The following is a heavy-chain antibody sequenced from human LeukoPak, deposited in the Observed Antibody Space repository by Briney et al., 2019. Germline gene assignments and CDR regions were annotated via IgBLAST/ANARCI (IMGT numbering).Heavy chain of an antibody. Sequence: PGGSLRLSCAASGFTFSSYWMFWVRQAPGKGLVWVSRINGDGSATTYADSVKGRFTISRDNPKNMLYLQMNSLRAEDTAVYYCARGTSGGCVHWGQGTLVTVSS. V-gene: IGHV3-74*03. CDR2: INGDGSAT. CDR1: GFTFSSYW. CDR3: ARGTSGGCVH. J-gene: IGHJ4*02. D-gene: IGHD3-10*01.